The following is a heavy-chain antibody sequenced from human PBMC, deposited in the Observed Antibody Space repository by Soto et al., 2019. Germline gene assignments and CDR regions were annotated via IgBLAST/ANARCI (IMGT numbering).Heavy chain of an antibody. V-gene: IGHV4-39*01. D-gene: IGHD3-22*01. CDR3: ARFADDSRYAPTDPYNWFDP. CDR2: IYYSGST. Sequence: SETLSLTCTVSGGSISSSSYYWGWIRQPPGKGLEWIGSIYYSGSTYYNPSLKSRVTISVDTSKNQFSLKLSYVTAADTAVYYCARFADDSRYAPTDPYNWFDPWGQGTLVTVS. CDR1: GGSISSSSYY. J-gene: IGHJ5*02.